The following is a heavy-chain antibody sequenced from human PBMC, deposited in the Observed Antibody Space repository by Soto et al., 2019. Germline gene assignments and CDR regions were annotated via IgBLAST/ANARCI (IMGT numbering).Heavy chain of an antibody. D-gene: IGHD6-13*01. V-gene: IGHV3-30-3*01. CDR1: GFTFSSYA. CDR2: ISYDGSNK. J-gene: IGHJ3*02. CDR3: ARGNGDAIAAAGGDAFDI. Sequence: PGGSLRLSCAASGFTFSSYAMHWVRQAPGKGLEWVAVISYDGSNKYYADSVKGRFTISRDNSKNTLYLQMNSLRAEDTAVYYCARGNGDAIAAAGGDAFDIWGQGTMVTVSS.